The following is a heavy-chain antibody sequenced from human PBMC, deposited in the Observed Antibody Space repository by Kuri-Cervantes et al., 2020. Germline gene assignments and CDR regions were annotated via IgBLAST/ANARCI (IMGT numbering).Heavy chain of an antibody. CDR3: TTDPYFSL. D-gene: IGHD2-21*01. Sequence: GGSLRLSCEASGFIFGNAWMGWVRQAAGKGLEWVGRIKSESDGGTTDYAPPVKGRFTISRDESKNMLYLQMNSLKTEDTALYYCTTDPYFSLWGHGTLVTVSS. V-gene: IGHV3-15*01. CDR2: IKSESDGGTT. J-gene: IGHJ3*01. CDR1: GFIFGNAW.